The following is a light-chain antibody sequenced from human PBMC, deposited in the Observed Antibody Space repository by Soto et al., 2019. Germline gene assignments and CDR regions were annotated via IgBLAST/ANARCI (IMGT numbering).Light chain of an antibody. V-gene: IGKV1-39*01. CDR2: AAS. CDR1: QSISNY. CDR3: QQSYTTLFT. Sequence: DIQMTQSPSSLSASVGDRVTITCRASQSISNYLNWYQQKPGKAPKLLIYAASSLQSGVPSRFSGSGSGTAFTLTISSLQPEDFATYSCQQSYTTLFTFGPGTNVDIK. J-gene: IGKJ3*01.